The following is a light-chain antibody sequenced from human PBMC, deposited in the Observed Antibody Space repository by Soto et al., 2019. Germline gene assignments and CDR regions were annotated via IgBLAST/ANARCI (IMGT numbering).Light chain of an antibody. Sequence: EIVLTQSPATLSLSPGERATLSCRASQSVSSYLAWYQQKPGQAPRLLIYDASNRATGIPARFSGSGSGTDFTLTISSLEPADCVVYYSQPRSIRPLTFGGGTKVEIK. CDR3: QPRSIRPLT. CDR1: QSVSSY. V-gene: IGKV3-11*01. CDR2: DAS. J-gene: IGKJ4*01.